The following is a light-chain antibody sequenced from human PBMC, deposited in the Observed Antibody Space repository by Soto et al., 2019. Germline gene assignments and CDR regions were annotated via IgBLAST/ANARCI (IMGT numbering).Light chain of an antibody. CDR2: KAS. CDR3: QQYNSWFT. J-gene: IGKJ3*01. Sequence: DLQMTQSPSTLSASVGDRVTITCRASQSISSWLAWYQQKPGKAPKLLIYKASSLESGVPSRFSGSGSGTEFTLTISSLQPDDFATYYCQQYNSWFTFGPGTKVDIK. V-gene: IGKV1-5*03. CDR1: QSISSW.